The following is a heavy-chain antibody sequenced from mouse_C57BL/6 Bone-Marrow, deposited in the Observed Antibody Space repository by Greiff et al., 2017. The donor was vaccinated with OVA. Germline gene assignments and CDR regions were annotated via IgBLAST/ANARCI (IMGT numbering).Heavy chain of an antibody. V-gene: IGHV1-42*01. D-gene: IGHD2-1*01. Sequence: EVQLQQSGPELVKPGASVKLSCKASGYSFTGYYMNWVKQSPEKSLEWIGEINPSTGGTTYNQKFKAKATLTVDKSSSTAYMQLKSLTSEDSAVYYCASYGNYVGFDYWGQGTTLTVSS. CDR3: ASYGNYVGFDY. CDR2: INPSTGGT. CDR1: GYSFTGYY. J-gene: IGHJ2*01.